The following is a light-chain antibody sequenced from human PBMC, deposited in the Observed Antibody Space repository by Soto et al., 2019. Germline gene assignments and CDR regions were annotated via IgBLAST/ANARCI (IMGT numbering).Light chain of an antibody. Sequence: QSVLTQPASVSGSLGQSVTISCTGSSSNFVSWYQQHPGKAPKLIIYEVSDRPSGVSDRFSGSRSGNTASLTISGLRAEDEADFFCSSYTANTVIFGGGT. CDR3: SSYTANTVI. CDR1: SSNF. J-gene: IGLJ2*01. V-gene: IGLV2-14*01. CDR2: EVS.